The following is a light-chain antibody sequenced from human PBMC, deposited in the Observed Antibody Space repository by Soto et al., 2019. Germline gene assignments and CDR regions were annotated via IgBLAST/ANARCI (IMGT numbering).Light chain of an antibody. CDR1: QDISNY. Sequence: DIQMTQSPSSLSASVGDRVTITCQASQDISNYLNWYQQKPGKAPKLLIYDASKLETGVPSRFSGRGSGTDFTVTISSLQPEDIATYYCQQYDNLPVTFGPGTKVDIK. J-gene: IGKJ3*01. V-gene: IGKV1-33*01. CDR3: QQYDNLPVT. CDR2: DAS.